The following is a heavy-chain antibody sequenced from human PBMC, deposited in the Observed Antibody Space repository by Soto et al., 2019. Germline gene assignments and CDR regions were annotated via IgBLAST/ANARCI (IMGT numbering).Heavy chain of an antibody. CDR1: GGSISSYY. CDR3: ARQGLFIGYDLAYYYMVF. Sequence: PSETLSLTCTVSGGSISSYYWSWIRQPPGKGLEWIGYIYYSGSTNYNPSLKSRVTISVDTSKNQFPLKPSSVTAADTAVYYCARQGLFIGYDLAYYYMVFWGKGTTVTVSS. D-gene: IGHD5-12*01. CDR2: IYYSGST. V-gene: IGHV4-59*08. J-gene: IGHJ6*03.